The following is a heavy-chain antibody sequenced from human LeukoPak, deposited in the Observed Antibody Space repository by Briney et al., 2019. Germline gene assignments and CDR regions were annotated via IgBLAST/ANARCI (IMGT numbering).Heavy chain of an antibody. CDR2: ISAYNGNT. D-gene: IGHD2-15*01. Sequence: ASVNVSCKASGYTFTSYGISWVRQAPGQGLEWMGWISAYNGNTNYAQKLQGRVTMTTDTSTSTAYMELRSLRSDDTAVYYCARDLAATLGDYYYYYMDVWGKGTTVTVSS. V-gene: IGHV1-18*01. CDR1: GYTFTSYG. CDR3: ARDLAATLGDYYYYYMDV. J-gene: IGHJ6*03.